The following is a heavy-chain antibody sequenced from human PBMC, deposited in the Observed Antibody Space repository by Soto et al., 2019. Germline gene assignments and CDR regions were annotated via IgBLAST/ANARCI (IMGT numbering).Heavy chain of an antibody. Sequence: PGESLKICCKGSGYNFAGYWIAWVRQMPGKGLELMGIIYPSGSDTRYRLSLQGQVTISADKSISSAYLQWSSLRASDTAMYYCARVRVSTRTFDYWGQGTPVPVSP. V-gene: IGHV5-51*01. J-gene: IGHJ4*02. D-gene: IGHD1-1*01. CDR1: GYNFAGYW. CDR2: IYPSGSDT. CDR3: ARVRVSTRTFDY.